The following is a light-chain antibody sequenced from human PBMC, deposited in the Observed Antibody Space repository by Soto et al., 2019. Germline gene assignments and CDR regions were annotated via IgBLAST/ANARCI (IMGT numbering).Light chain of an antibody. Sequence: DIQMTQSPSTLSASVGDRVTITCRASQTISNWLAWYQQEPGKAPKLLIYDASSLRSGVPSRFSGSGFATDFTLTIGSLQPDDFATYYCQQYSIYPYTFGQGTKLEIK. CDR2: DAS. V-gene: IGKV1-5*01. CDR1: QTISNW. J-gene: IGKJ2*01. CDR3: QQYSIYPYT.